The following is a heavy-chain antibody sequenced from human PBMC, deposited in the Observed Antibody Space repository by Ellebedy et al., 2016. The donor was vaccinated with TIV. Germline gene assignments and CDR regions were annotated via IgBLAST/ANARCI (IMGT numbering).Heavy chain of an antibody. CDR2: IYYSGST. Sequence: SENLSLTXTVSGGSISSYYWSWIRQPPGKGLEWIGYIYYSGSTNYNPSLKSRVTISVDTSKNQFSLKLSSVTAADTAVYYCARGGTVAGTEWFDPWGQGTLVTVSS. D-gene: IGHD6-19*01. V-gene: IGHV4-59*01. J-gene: IGHJ5*02. CDR3: ARGGTVAGTEWFDP. CDR1: GGSISSYY.